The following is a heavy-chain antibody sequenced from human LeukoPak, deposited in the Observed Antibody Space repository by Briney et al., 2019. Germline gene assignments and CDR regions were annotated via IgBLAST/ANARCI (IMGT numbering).Heavy chain of an antibody. J-gene: IGHJ5*02. CDR3: ARGSQRVAAQDNWFDP. D-gene: IGHD6-19*01. Sequence: GGSLRLSCAASGFTFSSYWMHWVRQAPGKGLVWVSRINSDESSTSYADSVKGRFTISRDNAKNTLYLQMNSLRAEDTAVYYCARGSQRVAAQDNWFDPWGQGTLVTVSS. V-gene: IGHV3-74*01. CDR2: INSDESST. CDR1: GFTFSSYW.